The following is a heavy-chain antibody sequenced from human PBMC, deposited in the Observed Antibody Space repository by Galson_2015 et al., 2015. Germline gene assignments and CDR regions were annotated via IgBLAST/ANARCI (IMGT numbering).Heavy chain of an antibody. CDR3: ARDRWGYSYGWSPLVY. CDR2: IKQDGSEK. J-gene: IGHJ4*02. V-gene: IGHV3-7*01. D-gene: IGHD5-18*01. CDR1: GFTFSSYW. Sequence: SLRLSCAASGFTFSSYWMSWVRQAPGKGLERVANIKQDGSEKYYVDSVKGRFTTSRDNAKNSLYLQMNSLRAEDTAVYYCARDRWGYSYGWSPLVYWGQGTLVTVSS.